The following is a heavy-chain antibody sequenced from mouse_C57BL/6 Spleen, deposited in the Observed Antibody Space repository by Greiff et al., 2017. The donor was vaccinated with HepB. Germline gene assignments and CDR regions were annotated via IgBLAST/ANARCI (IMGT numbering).Heavy chain of an antibody. Sequence: EVKLLESGGDLVKPGGSLKLSCAASGFTFSSYGMSWVRLTPDKRLEWVATISSGGRYTYYPDSVKGRFTISRDNAKNTLYLEMSSLKSEDTAMYYCARQKTVVDTGEYYAMEYWGKGTSGTVS. CDR3: ARQKTVVDTGEYYAMEY. D-gene: IGHD1-1*01. V-gene: IGHV5-6*02. CDR2: ISSGGRYT. CDR1: GFTFSSYG. J-gene: IGHJ4*01.